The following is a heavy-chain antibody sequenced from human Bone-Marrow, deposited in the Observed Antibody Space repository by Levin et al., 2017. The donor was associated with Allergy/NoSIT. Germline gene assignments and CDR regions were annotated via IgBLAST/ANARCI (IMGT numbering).Heavy chain of an antibody. V-gene: IGHV4-34*01. J-gene: IGHJ5*02. CDR1: GGSFNGYF. CDR3: ASNSEAFSSGQNWFDP. CDR2: INYSGSI. Sequence: SETLSLTCGVYGGSFNGYFWSWIRQPPGRGLEWIGEINYSGSINYNPSLKSRVTISIDTSKNQFSLKLTSVTAADTAVYYCASNSEAFSSGQNWFDPWGPGTLVTVSS. D-gene: IGHD3-22*01.